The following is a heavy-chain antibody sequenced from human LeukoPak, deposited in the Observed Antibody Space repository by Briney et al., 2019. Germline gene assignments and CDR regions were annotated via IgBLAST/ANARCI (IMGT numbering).Heavy chain of an antibody. V-gene: IGHV3-66*01. J-gene: IGHJ3*02. CDR3: TRDRELRWQESWGHDSFDI. D-gene: IGHD5-24*01. CDR2: IYRAGAI. Sequence: PGGSLRLSCAASGFTVTTNYMSWVRQTPGKGLEWVSMIYRAGAIYYADSVKGRFTLSRDNSKNTLFLQMNSLRVEDTGVYYCTRDRELRWQESWGHDSFDIWGQGTVVTVSS. CDR1: GFTVTTNY.